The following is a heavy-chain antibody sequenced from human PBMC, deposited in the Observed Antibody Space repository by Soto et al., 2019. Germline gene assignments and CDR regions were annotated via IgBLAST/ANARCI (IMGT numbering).Heavy chain of an antibody. CDR2: ISSSGSTI. Sequence: GGSLRLSCAASGFTFSDYYMSWIRQAPGKGLEWVSYISSSGSTIYYADTVKGRFTISRDNAKNSLYLQMNSLRAEDTAVYYSSRRKDVLMVYATSDAFDIWGQGTMVTVSS. J-gene: IGHJ3*02. CDR1: GFTFSDYY. CDR3: SRRKDVLMVYATSDAFDI. V-gene: IGHV3-11*01. D-gene: IGHD2-8*01.